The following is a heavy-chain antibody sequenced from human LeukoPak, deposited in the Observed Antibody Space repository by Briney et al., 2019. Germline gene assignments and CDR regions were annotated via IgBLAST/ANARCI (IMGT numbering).Heavy chain of an antibody. J-gene: IGHJ4*02. Sequence: RGSLRLSCAASGFIFSSYAMSWVRQAPGKGLEWVSAIRSSGGRTYYADSVKGRFTISRDNSRNTLYLQMNTLRAEDTAVYYCAKGYCSGGSCYSGLFDYWGQGTLVTVSS. CDR3: AKGYCSGGSCYSGLFDY. V-gene: IGHV3-23*01. CDR2: IRSSGGRT. CDR1: GFIFSSYA. D-gene: IGHD2-15*01.